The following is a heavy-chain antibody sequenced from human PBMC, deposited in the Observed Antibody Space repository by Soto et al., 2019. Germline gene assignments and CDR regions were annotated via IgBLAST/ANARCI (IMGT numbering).Heavy chain of an antibody. V-gene: IGHV3-48*03. J-gene: IGHJ3*02. D-gene: IGHD3-3*01. CDR3: ARGPRRLKTDAFDI. Sequence: PGESLRLSCAASGFTFSSYEMNWVRQAPGKGLEWVSYISSSGSTIYYADSVKGRFTISRDNAKNSLYLQMNSLRAEDTAVYYCARGPRRLKTDAFDIWGQGTMVTVSS. CDR2: ISSSGSTI. CDR1: GFTFSSYE.